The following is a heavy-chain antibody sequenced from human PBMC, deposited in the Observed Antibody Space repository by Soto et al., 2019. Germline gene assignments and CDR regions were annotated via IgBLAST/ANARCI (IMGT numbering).Heavy chain of an antibody. CDR1: GFTFSSYA. V-gene: IGHV3-23*01. CDR2: ISGSGGST. CDR3: AKVIAAAGTGYWCDP. J-gene: IGHJ5*02. Sequence: EVQLLESGGGLVQPGGSLRLSCAASGFTFSSYAMSWVRQAPGKGLEWVSAISGSGGSTYYADSVKGRFTISRDNSKNTLYLQMNSLRAEDTAGYYCAKVIAAAGTGYWCDPWCQGTLVTVSS. D-gene: IGHD6-13*01.